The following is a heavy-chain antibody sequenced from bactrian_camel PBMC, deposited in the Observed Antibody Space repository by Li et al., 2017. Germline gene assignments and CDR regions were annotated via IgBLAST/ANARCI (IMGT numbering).Heavy chain of an antibody. CDR1: EAVRC. J-gene: IGHJ4*01. CDR2: ISAPGSLT. CDR3: VASAGSWVVRCGLSQSAYQY. D-gene: IGHD3*01. Sequence: VQLVESGGGSVQAGGSLRVSCAASEAVRCMGWFRQVPGTEREGIAGISAPGSLTDYADSVKGRFTISKDSGKLAPYLQMDSLTPDDTAMYYCVASAGSWVVRCGLSQSAYQYWGQGTQVTVS. V-gene: IGHV3S54*01.